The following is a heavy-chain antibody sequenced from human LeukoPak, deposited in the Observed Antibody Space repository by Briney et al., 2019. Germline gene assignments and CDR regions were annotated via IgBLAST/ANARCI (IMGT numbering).Heavy chain of an antibody. D-gene: IGHD3-10*02. CDR2: ISGSGVFT. Sequence: GGSLRLSCAASGFTFSSYAMNWVRQAPGKGLEWVSSISGSGVFTYYADSVKGRFTISRDNAKNSLYLQMNSLRAEDTAVYYCAELGITMIGGVWGKGTTVTISS. CDR3: AELGITMIGGV. J-gene: IGHJ6*04. CDR1: GFTFSSYA. V-gene: IGHV3-23*01.